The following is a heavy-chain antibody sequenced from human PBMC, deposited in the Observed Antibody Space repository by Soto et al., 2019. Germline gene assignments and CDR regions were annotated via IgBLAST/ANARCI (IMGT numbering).Heavy chain of an antibody. V-gene: IGHV1-69*04. Sequence: ASGKVSCKASGGTFSSYAISWVRQAPGQGLEWMGRIIPILGIANYAQKFQGRVTITADKSTSTAYRELSSLRSEDTAVYYCARGHCSSTSCSFDYWGQGTLVTVSS. CDR3: ARGHCSSTSCSFDY. CDR2: IIPILGIA. CDR1: GGTFSSYA. J-gene: IGHJ4*02. D-gene: IGHD2-2*01.